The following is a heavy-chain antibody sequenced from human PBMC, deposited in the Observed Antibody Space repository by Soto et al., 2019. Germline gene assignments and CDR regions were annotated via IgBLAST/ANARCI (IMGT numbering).Heavy chain of an antibody. CDR2: ISFSGNT. D-gene: IGHD6-19*01. J-gene: IGHJ4*02. Sequence: QLQVQESGPGLVKPSETLSLTCSVSGGSISSSPYYWGWIRQPPGKGLEWIARISFSGNTDYNPSLKSRVTISADTSKNQFSLTLSSMTAADTAVYYCARLTVVGRVGDCWGQGTLVTVSS. CDR1: GGSISSSPYY. V-gene: IGHV4-39*01. CDR3: ARLTVVGRVGDC.